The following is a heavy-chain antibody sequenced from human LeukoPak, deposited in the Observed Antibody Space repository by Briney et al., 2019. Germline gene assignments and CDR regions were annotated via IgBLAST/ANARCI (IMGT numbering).Heavy chain of an antibody. Sequence: ASVKVSCKASGYTXTGYYMHGVRQAPGQGLEWMGWINPNTGVTNYAQKFQGRVTLTRDTSIITAYMELTRLRSDDTAVYYCARDRTTVTTGYYGMDVWGQGTTVTVSS. CDR3: ARDRTTVTTGYYGMDV. CDR2: INPNTGVT. J-gene: IGHJ6*02. CDR1: GYTXTGYY. D-gene: IGHD4-17*01. V-gene: IGHV1-2*02.